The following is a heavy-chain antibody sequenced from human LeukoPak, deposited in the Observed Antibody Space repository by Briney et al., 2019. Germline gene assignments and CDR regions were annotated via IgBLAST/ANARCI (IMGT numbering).Heavy chain of an antibody. V-gene: IGHV1-46*01. CDR1: GYTFTSYY. Sequence: GASVKVSCKASGYTFTSYYMQWVRQAPGQGLEWMGIINPSGGSTSYAQKFQGRVTMTRDTSTSTVYMELSSLRSEDTAVYYCARAVAGSDYYYYYMDVWGKGTTVTVSS. CDR3: ARAVAGSDYYYYYMDV. D-gene: IGHD6-19*01. J-gene: IGHJ6*03. CDR2: INPSGGST.